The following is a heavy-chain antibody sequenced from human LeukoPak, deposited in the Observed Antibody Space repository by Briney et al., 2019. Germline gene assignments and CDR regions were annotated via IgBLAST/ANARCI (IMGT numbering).Heavy chain of an antibody. Sequence: SETLSLTCTVSGGSISSYYWSWIRQPPGKGLEWIGYIYYSGSTNYNPSLKSRVTISVDTSKNQFSLKLSSVTAADTVVYYCARDAWYSGSYNGNHDAFDIWGQGTMVTVSS. CDR1: GGSISSYY. V-gene: IGHV4-59*01. CDR3: ARDAWYSGSYNGNHDAFDI. CDR2: IYYSGST. D-gene: IGHD1-26*01. J-gene: IGHJ3*02.